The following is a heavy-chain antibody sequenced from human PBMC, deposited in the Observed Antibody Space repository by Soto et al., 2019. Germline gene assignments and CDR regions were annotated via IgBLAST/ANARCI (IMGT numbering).Heavy chain of an antibody. V-gene: IGHV1-18*01. Sequence: QVHLVQSGAEVKKPGASVKVSCKASGYTFTSYGITWVRQAPGQGLEWMGWISAHNGNTDYAQKLQGRVIVTRDTSTRTAEKQLRRLISDETAVEYCASGGYVQAWGQGALVAVSS. D-gene: IGHD1-1*01. CDR2: ISAHNGNT. CDR1: GYTFTSYG. CDR3: ASGGYVQA. J-gene: IGHJ4*02.